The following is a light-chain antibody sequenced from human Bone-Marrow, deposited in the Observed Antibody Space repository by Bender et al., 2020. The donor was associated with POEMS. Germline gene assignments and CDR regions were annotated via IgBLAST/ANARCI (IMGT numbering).Light chain of an antibody. J-gene: IGLJ3*02. Sequence: QSVLTQPPSASGTPGQRVTISCSGGSSNIGAHAVNWYQHLPGTAPKLLIYSSHRRPSEVPDRFSGSRSGTSASLAISGLQSGDEADYYCAGRDDSLNGWVFGGGTKLTVL. CDR2: SSH. V-gene: IGLV1-44*01. CDR3: AGRDDSLNGWV. CDR1: SSNIGAHA.